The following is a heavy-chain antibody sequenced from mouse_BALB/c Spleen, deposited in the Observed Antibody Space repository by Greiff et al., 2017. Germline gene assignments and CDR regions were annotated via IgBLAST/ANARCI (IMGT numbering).Heavy chain of an antibody. CDR3: ARSGGQYYYAMDY. CDR2: ISYSGST. CDR1: GDSITSGY. Sequence: EVQRVESGPSLVKPSQTLSLTCSVTGDSITSGYWNWIRKFPGNKLEYMGYISYSGSTYYNPPLKSRISITRDTSKNQYYLQLNSGTTEDTATDYCARSGGQYYYAMDYWGQGTSVTVSS. V-gene: IGHV3-8*02. J-gene: IGHJ4*01.